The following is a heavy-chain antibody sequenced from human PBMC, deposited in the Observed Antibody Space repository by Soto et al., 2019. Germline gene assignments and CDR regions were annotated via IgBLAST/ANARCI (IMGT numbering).Heavy chain of an antibody. V-gene: IGHV2-5*01. Sequence: QITLKESGPALVKPTQTLTLTCTFSGFSLSTSGEGVGWIRQPPGEALEWLALIYWYDDNGYNPTLKTRLTITKDTSKTQVVLTLTSMDPVDTATYYCAHYVSASPAGWFDPWGQGILVTVSS. CDR1: GFSLSTSGEG. J-gene: IGHJ5*02. D-gene: IGHD3-10*02. CDR2: IYWYDDN. CDR3: AHYVSASPAGWFDP.